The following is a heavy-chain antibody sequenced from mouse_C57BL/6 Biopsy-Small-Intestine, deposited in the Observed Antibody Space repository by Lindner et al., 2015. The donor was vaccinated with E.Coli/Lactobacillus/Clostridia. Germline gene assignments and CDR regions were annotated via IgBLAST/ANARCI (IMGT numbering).Heavy chain of an antibody. Sequence: SVKVSCKTSGYRFTDYYLHWVRQAPGQRLEWMGRLNPNTGDTHYAHKFQGRVTMTRDTSMTTAYMEVTRLRSDDTAVYYCAKDESSGWYPDYWGQGTLVTVSS. V-gene: IGHV1-26*01. D-gene: IGHD1-1*01. CDR3: AKDESSGWYPDY. J-gene: IGHJ4*01. CDR2: LNPNTGDT. CDR1: GYRFTDYY.